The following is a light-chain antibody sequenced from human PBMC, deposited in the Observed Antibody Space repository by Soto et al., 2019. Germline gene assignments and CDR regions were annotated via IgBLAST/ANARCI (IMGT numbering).Light chain of an antibody. CDR3: LLSYNAARV. CDR2: DTS. V-gene: IGLV7-46*01. CDR1: TGAVTSNHH. Sequence: QTVVTQEPSLTVSPGGTGTLTCGSSTGAVTSNHHPYWFQQKAGQAPRTLIYDTSNKHSWTPARFSGSLLGDKAALTLSGAQPEDEAQYHCLLSYNAARVFGGGTKLTVL. J-gene: IGLJ2*01.